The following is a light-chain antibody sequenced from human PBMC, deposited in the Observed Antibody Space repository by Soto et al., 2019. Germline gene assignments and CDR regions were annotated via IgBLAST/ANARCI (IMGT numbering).Light chain of an antibody. V-gene: IGLV4-60*02. Sequence: QLVLTQSSSASXSLGSSVKLTCTLSSGHSSYIIAWHQQQPGKAPRYLMKLEGSGSYNKGSGVPDRFSGSSSGADRYLTISNLQFEDEADYYCETWDSNTRVFGGGTKVTVL. CDR3: ETWDSNTRV. CDR2: LEGSGSY. J-gene: IGLJ3*02. CDR1: SGHSSYI.